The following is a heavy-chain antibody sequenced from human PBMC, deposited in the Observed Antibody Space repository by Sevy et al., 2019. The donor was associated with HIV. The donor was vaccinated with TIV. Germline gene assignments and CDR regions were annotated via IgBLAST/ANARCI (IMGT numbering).Heavy chain of an antibody. J-gene: IGHJ3*01. Sequence: GGSLRLSCAASGFSFDDYTMNWVRQAPGKGLEWVSGITWNGDNIVYAESVKGRFTVSRDNDKTSLFLQMDSLRAEDTAVYYCARGRRGYFHKSGYLISDAFDVWGQGTLVTVSS. D-gene: IGHD5-12*01. CDR1: GFSFDDYT. V-gene: IGHV3-20*04. CDR2: ITWNGDNI. CDR3: ARGRRGYFHKSGYLISDAFDV.